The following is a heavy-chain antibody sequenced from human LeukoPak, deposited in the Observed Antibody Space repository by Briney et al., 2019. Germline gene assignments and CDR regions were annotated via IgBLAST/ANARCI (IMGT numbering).Heavy chain of an antibody. D-gene: IGHD7-27*01. Sequence: GASVKVSCKTSGYTFTGYFIHWVRQAPGQGLEWMGRVNSNSAVAESEEKFQGRVTVTRDTSIRTVYMELFRLTSDDTAIYYCARDLSSTPHWELDYWGQGTLVTVSS. CDR2: VNSNSAVA. V-gene: IGHV1-2*06. CDR1: GYTFTGYF. CDR3: ARDLSSTPHWELDY. J-gene: IGHJ4*02.